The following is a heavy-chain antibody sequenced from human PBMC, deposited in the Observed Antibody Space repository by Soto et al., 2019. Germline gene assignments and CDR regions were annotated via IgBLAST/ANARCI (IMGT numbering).Heavy chain of an antibody. CDR1: GGSISSGGYY. CDR2: IYYSGTT. Sequence: QVQLQESGPGLVKPSQTLSLTCTVSGGSISSGGYYWSWIRQHPGKGLEWIGYIYYSGTTYYTYYHPSLQTRITISVDTAKNQFSLKLSSVTAADTAGYYGAREPLTWGQGTLVTVSS. V-gene: IGHV4-31*03. J-gene: IGHJ4*02. CDR3: AREPLT.